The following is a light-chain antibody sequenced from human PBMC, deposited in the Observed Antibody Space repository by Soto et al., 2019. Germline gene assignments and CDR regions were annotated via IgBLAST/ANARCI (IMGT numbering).Light chain of an antibody. J-gene: IGKJ1*01. CDR3: QHYKNYPWT. CDR2: GAS. V-gene: IGKV1-8*01. Sequence: AIRMTQSPSSLSASAGDRVAIACRASQDVGRYLAWYQQNPGQAPKLLIYGASTWESGVPSRFSGGGSGTDFTLTISCLQSEDFATYYCQHYKNYPWTFGQGTKVEIK. CDR1: QDVGRY.